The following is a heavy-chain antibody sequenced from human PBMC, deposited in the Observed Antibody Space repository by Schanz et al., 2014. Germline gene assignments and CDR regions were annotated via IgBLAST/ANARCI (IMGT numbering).Heavy chain of an antibody. CDR3: ARDVGRPGHFWYFDL. J-gene: IGHJ2*01. D-gene: IGHD1-1*01. V-gene: IGHV1-46*04. CDR1: GDTFTRYH. Sequence: QVQLVQSGAEVKKPGASVKVSCKASGDTFTRYHMHWVRQAPGQGLEWMGIINPSDGSTTYAQKLQGRVTMTRDTSTTTFYMELSSLTSDDTAVYFCARDVGRPGHFWYFDLWGRGTLVTVSS. CDR2: INPSDGST.